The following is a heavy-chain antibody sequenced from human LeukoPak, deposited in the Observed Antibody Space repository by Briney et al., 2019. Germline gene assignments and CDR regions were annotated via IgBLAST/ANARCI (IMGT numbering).Heavy chain of an antibody. Sequence: ASVKVSCKASGYTFTSYAMHWVRQATGQGLEWMGWMNPNSGNRAYAQKFQGRVTMTRNTSISTAYMELSSLRSEDTAVYYCARGHVLSSGWRYYYHYGMDVWGQGTTVTVSS. CDR3: ARGHVLSSGWRYYYHYGMDV. D-gene: IGHD6-19*01. V-gene: IGHV1-8*02. J-gene: IGHJ6*02. CDR1: GYTFTSYA. CDR2: MNPNSGNR.